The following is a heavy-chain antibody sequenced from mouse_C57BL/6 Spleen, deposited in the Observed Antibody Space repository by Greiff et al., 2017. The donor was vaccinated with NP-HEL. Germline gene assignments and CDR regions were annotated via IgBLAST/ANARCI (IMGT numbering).Heavy chain of an antibody. J-gene: IGHJ2*01. D-gene: IGHD2-5*01. CDR1: GYTFTSYW. V-gene: IGHV1-64*01. Sequence: QVQLKQPGAELVKPGASVKLSCKASGYTFTSYWMHWVKQRPGQGLEWIGMIHPNSGSTNYNEKFKSKATLTVDKSSSTAYMQLSSLTSEDSAVYYCEKGIYYSNYDLADWGQGTTLTVSS. CDR2: IHPNSGST. CDR3: EKGIYYSNYDLAD.